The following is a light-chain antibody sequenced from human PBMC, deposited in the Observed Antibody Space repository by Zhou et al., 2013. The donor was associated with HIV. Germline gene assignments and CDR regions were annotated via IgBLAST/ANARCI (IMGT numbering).Light chain of an antibody. CDR3: QQYKNWPIT. J-gene: IGKJ5*01. CDR1: QSVSSN. V-gene: IGKV3-15*01. Sequence: EIVMTQSPATLSVSPGERATLSCRASQSVSSNLAWYQQKPGQAPRLLIYGTSTRATGIPARFSGSGSGTDFTLTISSLQSEDFAIYYCQQYKNWPITFGQETRLEIK. CDR2: GTS.